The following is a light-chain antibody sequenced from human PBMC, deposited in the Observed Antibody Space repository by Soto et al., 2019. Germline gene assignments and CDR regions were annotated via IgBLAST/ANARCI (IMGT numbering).Light chain of an antibody. J-gene: IGLJ2*01. CDR3: SSFAGGGNPVL. Sequence: QSALTQPPSASGSLGPSVTISCTGTSSDVGGYNYVSWHQQHPGKAPKVMIYEVTKRPPGVPDRFSGSKSGNTASLTVSGLQAEDEADYYCSSFAGGGNPVLLGGGTKLTVL. V-gene: IGLV2-8*01. CDR2: EVT. CDR1: SSDVGGYNY.